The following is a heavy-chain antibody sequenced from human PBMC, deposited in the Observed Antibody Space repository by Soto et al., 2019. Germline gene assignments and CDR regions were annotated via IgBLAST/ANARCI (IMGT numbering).Heavy chain of an antibody. CDR3: AKDGPRGYEYDSSGYPDY. CDR1: GFTFSSYA. D-gene: IGHD3-22*01. Sequence: QVQLVESGGGVVQPGGSLRVSCSASGFTFSSYAMHWVRQAPGQGLEWVAVIVSDGDLEYYAESVRGRFTISRDNSKNTVSLEMSSLRPDDTAVYYCAKDGPRGYEYDSSGYPDYWGQGTLVSVSS. CDR2: IVSDGDLE. V-gene: IGHV3-30*18. J-gene: IGHJ4*02.